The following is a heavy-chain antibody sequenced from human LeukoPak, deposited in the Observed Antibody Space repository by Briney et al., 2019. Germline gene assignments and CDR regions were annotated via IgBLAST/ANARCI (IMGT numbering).Heavy chain of an antibody. V-gene: IGHV4-4*09. CDR1: GGSISSYY. D-gene: IGHD3-3*01. Sequence: SETLSLTCTVSGGSISSYYWSWIRQPPGKGLEWIGYVYTSGSTNYNPSLKSRVTISVDTSKNQFSLKLSSVTAADTAVYYCSGSGTDFWSGIDYWGQGTLVTVSS. CDR2: VYTSGST. J-gene: IGHJ4*02. CDR3: SGSGTDFWSGIDY.